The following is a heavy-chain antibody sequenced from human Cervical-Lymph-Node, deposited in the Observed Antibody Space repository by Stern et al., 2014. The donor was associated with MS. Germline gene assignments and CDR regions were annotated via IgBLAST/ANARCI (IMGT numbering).Heavy chain of an antibody. V-gene: IGHV5-51*01. CDR2: IFPGGSDI. CDR1: GYTFTSYW. Sequence: VQLVESGPEVKRPGESLKISCQASGYTFTSYWIGWVRQIPGKGLEWIAIIFPGGSDIRYSPSFQGQVTISADKSSSTAYLQWNNLKASDTAIYYCARQRYFDYWGQGTLVTVSS. J-gene: IGHJ4*02. CDR3: ARQRYFDY.